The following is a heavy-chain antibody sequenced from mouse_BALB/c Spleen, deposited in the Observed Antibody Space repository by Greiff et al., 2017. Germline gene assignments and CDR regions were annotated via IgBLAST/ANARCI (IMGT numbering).Heavy chain of an antibody. J-gene: IGHJ4*01. V-gene: IGHV2-2*02. CDR3: ARWGGNYNYYAMDY. D-gene: IGHD2-1*01. Sequence: VQLQQSGPGLVQPSQSLSITCTVSGFSLTSYGVHWVRQSPGKGLEWLGVIWSGGSTDYNAAFISRLSISKDNSKSQVFFKMNSLQANDTAIYYCARWGGNYNYYAMDYWGQGTSVTVSS. CDR1: GFSLTSYG. CDR2: IWSGGST.